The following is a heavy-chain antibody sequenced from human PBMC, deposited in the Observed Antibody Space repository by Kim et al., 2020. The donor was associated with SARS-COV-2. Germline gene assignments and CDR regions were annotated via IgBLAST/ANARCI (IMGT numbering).Heavy chain of an antibody. CDR3: ARGLVTRWFPTATWFDS. CDR2: ISGSGIST. J-gene: IGHJ5*01. CDR1: GVNFSNYG. Sequence: GGSLRLSCAASGVNFSNYGMSWVRQAPGKGLEWVSGISGSGISTYYADPVKGRFIISRDNSKNTVFLQMNSLRAEDTALYYCARGLVTRWFPTATWFDS. D-gene: IGHD3-10*01. V-gene: IGHV3-23*01.